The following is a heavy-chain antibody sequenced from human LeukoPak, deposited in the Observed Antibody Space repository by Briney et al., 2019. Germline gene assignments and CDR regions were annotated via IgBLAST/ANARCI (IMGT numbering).Heavy chain of an antibody. CDR1: GLTGSHNY. J-gene: IGHJ5*02. CDR3: IVFGDSNH. CDR2: IHTSGDT. D-gene: IGHD4-17*01. Sequence: GGSLRLSCAASGLTGSHNYVSWVRQAPGKGLEWVSAIHTSGDTCYADSVKGRFTISRDTSKNTLYLQINSLRVEDTAVYYCIVFGDSNHWGQGTLVTISS. V-gene: IGHV3-53*01.